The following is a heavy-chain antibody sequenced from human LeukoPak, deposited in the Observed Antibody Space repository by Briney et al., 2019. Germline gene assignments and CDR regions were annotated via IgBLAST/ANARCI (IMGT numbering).Heavy chain of an antibody. J-gene: IGHJ4*02. CDR1: GFTFSSFA. V-gene: IGHV3-23*01. CDR3: AKGFFGSGSFPHNFDY. CDR2: VRGNGDST. Sequence: GGSLRLSCAASGFTFSSFAMHWVRQAPGKGLEWVAVVRGNGDSTHYADSVRGRFTISRDNSKNTLYLQMNSLRDEDTAVYYCAKGFFGSGSFPHNFDYWGQGTLVTVSS. D-gene: IGHD3-10*01.